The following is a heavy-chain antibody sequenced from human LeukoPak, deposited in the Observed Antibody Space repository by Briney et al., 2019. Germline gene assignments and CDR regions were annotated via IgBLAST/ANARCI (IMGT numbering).Heavy chain of an antibody. CDR2: IYYSGNT. CDR1: SGSISSSSYY. D-gene: IGHD6-19*01. J-gene: IGHJ4*02. CDR3: ASAVAGTQALDC. Sequence: TSETLSLTCTVSSGSISSSSYYWGWIRQPPGKGLEWIGSIYYSGNTYYNPSLKSRVTISVDPSRNQFSLKLRSVTAADTAVYYCASAVAGTQALDCWGQGTLVTVSS. V-gene: IGHV4-39*01.